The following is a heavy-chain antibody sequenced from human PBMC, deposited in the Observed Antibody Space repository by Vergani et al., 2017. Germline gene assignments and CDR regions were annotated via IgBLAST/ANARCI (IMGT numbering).Heavy chain of an antibody. D-gene: IGHD4-17*01. CDR1: NDSVSNTFYY. Sequence: QVQLQESGPGLVKPSETLSLTCTVSNDSVSNTFYYWGWIRQTPGKGLEWIGSIYYSGSTYYNQSLESRVTVSVDTSKNQFSLKLSSVTAADTAVYDCARAKSVTGTTQSWFDPWGQGTLVTVSS. CDR2: IYYSGST. J-gene: IGHJ5*02. CDR3: ARAKSVTGTTQSWFDP. V-gene: IGHV4-39*07.